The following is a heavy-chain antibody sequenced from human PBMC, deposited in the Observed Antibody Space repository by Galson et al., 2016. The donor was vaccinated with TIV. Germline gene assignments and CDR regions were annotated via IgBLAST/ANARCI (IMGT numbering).Heavy chain of an antibody. CDR3: AKNVDYYGSGAFDS. CDR2: IIAIFGTT. V-gene: IGHV1-69*13. J-gene: IGHJ4*02. Sequence: SVKVSCKASGGTFRNYAISWVRQAPGQGIEWMGKIIAIFGTTNYAQKFQGRVTITADESTSTDYMELRSLRAEDTAVSYCAKNVDYYGSGAFDSWGQGTLVTVSS. CDR1: GGTFRNYA. D-gene: IGHD3-10*01.